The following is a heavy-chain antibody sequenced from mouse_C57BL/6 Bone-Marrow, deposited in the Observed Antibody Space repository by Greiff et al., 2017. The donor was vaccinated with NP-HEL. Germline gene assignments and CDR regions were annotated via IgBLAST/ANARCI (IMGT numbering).Heavy chain of an antibody. CDR3: ASPIYYYGSSPYYYAMDY. CDR2: IDPSDSYT. V-gene: IGHV1-50*01. CDR1: GYTFTSYW. J-gene: IGHJ4*01. Sequence: QVHVKQPGAELVKPGASVKLSCKASGYTFTSYWMQWVKQRPGQGLEWIGEIDPSDSYTNYNQKFKGQATLTVDTSSSTAYMQLSSLTSEDSAVYYCASPIYYYGSSPYYYAMDYWGQGTSVTVSS. D-gene: IGHD1-1*01.